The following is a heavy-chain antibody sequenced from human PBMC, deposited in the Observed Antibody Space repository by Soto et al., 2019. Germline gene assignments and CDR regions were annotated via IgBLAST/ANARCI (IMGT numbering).Heavy chain of an antibody. J-gene: IGHJ6*02. CDR2: IYPCDSDT. CDR3: AGGGVRGVITRTRDYYGMDV. Sequence: EVQLVQSGAEVKKPGESLKISCKGSGYSFTSYWIGWVRQMPGKGLEWMGIIYPCDSDTRYSPSFQGQVTISADKSISTAYLQWSSLKASDTAMYYCAGGGVRGVITRTRDYYGMDVWGQGTTVTVSS. D-gene: IGHD3-10*01. V-gene: IGHV5-51*01. CDR1: GYSFTSYW.